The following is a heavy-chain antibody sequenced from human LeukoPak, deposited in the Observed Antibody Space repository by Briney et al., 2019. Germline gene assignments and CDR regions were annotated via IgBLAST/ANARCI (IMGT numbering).Heavy chain of an antibody. CDR2: ISPSGDIT. J-gene: IGHJ1*01. Sequence: SGGSLRLSCAASGFTFSSYAMNWVRQAPGKGLEWVSGISPSGDITYYTDSVRGRFTISRDNFKNTLSLQVSSLRAEDTAMYYCAKDDDWGRYKHWGQGTLVTVSS. CDR3: AKDDDWGRYKH. D-gene: IGHD3-16*01. CDR1: GFTFSSYA. V-gene: IGHV3-23*01.